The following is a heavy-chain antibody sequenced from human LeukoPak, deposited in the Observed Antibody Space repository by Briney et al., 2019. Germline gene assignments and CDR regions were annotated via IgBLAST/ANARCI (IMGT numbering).Heavy chain of an antibody. V-gene: IGHV3-66*01. D-gene: IGHD6-19*01. CDR2: IYSGSTT. CDR1: GFTVSSKY. CDR3: ATIAGTGGYFDC. Sequence: PGGSLRLSCAASGFTVSSKYMGWVRQAPGKGLEWVSVIYSGSTTYYPDSVKGRFTISRDDSKNTLYLQMNSLRAEDTAVYYCATIAGTGGYFDCWGQGTLVAVSS. J-gene: IGHJ4*02.